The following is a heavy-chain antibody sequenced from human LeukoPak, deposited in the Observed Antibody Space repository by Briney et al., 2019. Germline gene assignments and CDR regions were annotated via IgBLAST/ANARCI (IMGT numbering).Heavy chain of an antibody. J-gene: IGHJ3*02. D-gene: IGHD1-26*01. V-gene: IGHV4-59*08. CDR3: ARPTIVDAFDI. CDR1: GGSISSYY. Sequence: KPSETLSLTCTVSGGSISSYYWSWIRQPPGKGLEWIGYIYYSGSTNYNPSLKSRVTISVDTSKNQFSLKLSSVTAADTAVYYCARPTIVDAFDIWGQGTMVTVSS. CDR2: IYYSGST.